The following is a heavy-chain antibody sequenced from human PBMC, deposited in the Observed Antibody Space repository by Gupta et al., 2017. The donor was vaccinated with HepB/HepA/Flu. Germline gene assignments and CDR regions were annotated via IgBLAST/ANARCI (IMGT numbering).Heavy chain of an antibody. CDR1: GHSIRDHRYH. J-gene: IGHJ6*03. V-gene: IGHV4-39*01. CDR3: ARQREGQTTYYYYAYYYIDV. D-gene: IGHD2/OR15-2a*01. CDR2: IFHTGNT. Sequence: QLQLQESGPELVKSSETLALPCTVSGHSIRDHRYHWGWIRRTPGKGLEWIGSIFHTGNTFYNPSLKSRVTISVDKSENQFSLKLSSVTAPDTAVYYCARQREGQTTYYYYAYYYIDVWGKGTTVTVSS.